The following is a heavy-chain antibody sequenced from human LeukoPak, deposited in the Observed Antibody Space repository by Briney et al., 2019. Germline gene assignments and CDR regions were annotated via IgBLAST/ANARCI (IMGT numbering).Heavy chain of an antibody. Sequence: ASVKVSCKASGNTFISEEISWVRQATGQGLEWMGWMSANSGNAASAQKFQGRLTMTRNTSISTAYMELSSLNSDDTAVYYCARNVGHFYYDGSGSELYYYYLDVWGKGTTVTVSS. D-gene: IGHD3-22*01. J-gene: IGHJ6*03. CDR1: GNTFISEE. CDR2: MSANSGNA. V-gene: IGHV1-8*02. CDR3: ARNVGHFYYDGSGSELYYYYLDV.